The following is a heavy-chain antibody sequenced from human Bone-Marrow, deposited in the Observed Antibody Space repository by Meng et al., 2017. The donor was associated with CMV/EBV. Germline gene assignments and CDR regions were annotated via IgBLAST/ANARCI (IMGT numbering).Heavy chain of an antibody. V-gene: IGHV3-48*01. D-gene: IGHD1-26*01. CDR3: ASLVGAKFDY. CDR2: ISSSISTT. CDR1: GFTFSSYA. J-gene: IGHJ4*02. Sequence: GESLKISCAASGFTFSSYAMNWVRQAPGKGLEWVSYISSSISTTYYADSVKGRFTISRDNSKNTLYLQMNSLRAEDTAVYYCASLVGAKFDYWGQGTLVTVSS.